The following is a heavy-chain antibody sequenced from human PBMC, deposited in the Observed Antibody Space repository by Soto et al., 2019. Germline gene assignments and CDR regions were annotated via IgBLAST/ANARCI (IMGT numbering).Heavy chain of an antibody. J-gene: IGHJ4*02. Sequence: SETLSLTCAVYGGSFSGYYWSWIRQPPGKGLEWIGEINHSGSTNYNPSLKSRVTISVDTSKNQFSLKLSSVTAADTAVYYCARGRNDYIWGSYRYRYYFDYWGQGTLVTVSS. CDR2: INHSGST. D-gene: IGHD3-16*02. V-gene: IGHV4-34*01. CDR1: GGSFSGYY. CDR3: ARGRNDYIWGSYRYRYYFDY.